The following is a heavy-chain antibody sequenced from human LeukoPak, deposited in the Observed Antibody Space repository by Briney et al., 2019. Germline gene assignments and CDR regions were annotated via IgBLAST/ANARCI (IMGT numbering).Heavy chain of an antibody. Sequence: PGGSLRLSCAASGFTFSSTSMNWVRQAPGKGLEWVSYIGGSGTTIYYADSVKGRFTISRDNAKSSLYLQMNSLRAEDTAVYYCARDQDSYGQDYYDSSGYYRWGQGTLVTVSS. CDR3: ARDQDSYGQDYYDSSGYYR. CDR2: IGGSGTTI. D-gene: IGHD3-22*01. V-gene: IGHV3-48*01. CDR1: GFTFSSTS. J-gene: IGHJ4*02.